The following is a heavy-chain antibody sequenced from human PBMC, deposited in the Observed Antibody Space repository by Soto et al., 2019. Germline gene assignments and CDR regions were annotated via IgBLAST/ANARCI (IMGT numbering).Heavy chain of an antibody. J-gene: IGHJ6*03. CDR1: GFNVSTKG. V-gene: IGHV3-33*01. Sequence: ESGGGVVQPGRSLRISCAASGFNVSTKGMHWVRPAPGKGLEWVAVIWYDGSNKYEADSVKDRFTNSIENSKHTMYLHMNSLRAEDTAVYYCARDLLTMVRGPYYYMDVWGKGHTVTVAS. CDR2: IWYDGSNK. CDR3: ARDLLTMVRGPYYYMDV. D-gene: IGHD3-10*01.